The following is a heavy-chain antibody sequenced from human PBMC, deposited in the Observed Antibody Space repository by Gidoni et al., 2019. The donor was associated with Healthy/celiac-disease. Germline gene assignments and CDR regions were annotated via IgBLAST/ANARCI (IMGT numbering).Heavy chain of an antibody. D-gene: IGHD3-22*01. J-gene: IGHJ1*01. V-gene: IGHV3-23*04. CDR1: GFTFSSDA. CDR3: AKEGSETYYNDSSGPRAEYFQH. CDR2: ISGSGGST. Sequence: EVQLVESGGGLVQPGGSLRLSCAASGFTFSSDAMSGVRQAPGKGLELVSAISGSGGSTSYAASVKGRFTLSRDNSKNTLYLQMNSLRAEDTAVYYCAKEGSETYYNDSSGPRAEYFQHWGQGTLVTVSS.